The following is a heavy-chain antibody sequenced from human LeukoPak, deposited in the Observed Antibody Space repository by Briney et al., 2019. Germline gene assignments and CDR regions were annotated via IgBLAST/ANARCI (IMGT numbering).Heavy chain of an antibody. CDR2: IYTSGST. CDR3: ARVNYYDSSGYGRNYFDY. V-gene: IGHV4-4*07. J-gene: IGHJ4*02. CDR1: GCSISSYY. Sequence: KPSETLSLTCTASGCSISSYYWSWIRQPAGKGLEWIGRIYTSGSTNYNPSIKRRVTMSVDTSKNQFSLKLSSVTAADTAVYYCARVNYYDSSGYGRNYFDYWGQGTLVTVSS. D-gene: IGHD3-22*01.